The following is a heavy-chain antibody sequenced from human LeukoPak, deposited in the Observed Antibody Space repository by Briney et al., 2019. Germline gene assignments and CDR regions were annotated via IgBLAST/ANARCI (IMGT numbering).Heavy chain of an antibody. D-gene: IGHD3-10*01. CDR3: ARDHYYGSGSYRFDY. J-gene: IGHJ4*02. CDR1: GFTFSSFS. Sequence: LPGGSLRLSCAASGFTFSSFSMNWVRQAPGKGLEWVTLISYDGRFKYYADSVKGRFTISRDNSKYTLSLQMNSLSGEDTAVYFCARDHYYGSGSYRFDYWGQGTLVTVSS. V-gene: IGHV3-30*03. CDR2: ISYDGRFK.